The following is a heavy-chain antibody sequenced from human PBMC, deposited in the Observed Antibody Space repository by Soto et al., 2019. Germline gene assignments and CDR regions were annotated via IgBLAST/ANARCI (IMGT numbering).Heavy chain of an antibody. CDR2: ISYDGSLQ. CDR1: GFAFSSYG. V-gene: IGHV3-30*05. CDR3: VSDRGYGHASVPYS. Sequence: QAQLVESGGGVVQPGRSLRLSCAASGFAFSSYGMHWVRQAPGTGLEWVAVISYDGSLQHYADSVKGRFTISRDNSKNMVLLQISSLRAEGTAVYYCVSDRGYGHASVPYSWGQGTLVSVSS. D-gene: IGHD5-18*01. J-gene: IGHJ4*02.